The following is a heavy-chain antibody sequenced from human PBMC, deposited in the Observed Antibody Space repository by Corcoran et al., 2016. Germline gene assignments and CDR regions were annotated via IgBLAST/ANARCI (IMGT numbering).Heavy chain of an antibody. V-gene: IGHV4-39*07. CDR2: IYYSGST. D-gene: IGHD4-17*01. CDR3: ASRGSGDYGGNRGPVGLGAFDS. Sequence: QLQLQESGPGLVKPSETLSLTCTVSGGSISSSSYYWGWIRQPPGKGLEWIGSIYYSGSTYYNPSLKSRVTISVDTSKNQFSLKLSSVTAADAAVYYCASRGSGDYGGNRGPVGLGAFDSWGQGTMVTVAS. CDR1: GGSISSSSYY. J-gene: IGHJ3*02.